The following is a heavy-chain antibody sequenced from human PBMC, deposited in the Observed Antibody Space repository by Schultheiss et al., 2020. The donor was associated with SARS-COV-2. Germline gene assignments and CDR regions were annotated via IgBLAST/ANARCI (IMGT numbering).Heavy chain of an antibody. CDR2: ISSSSSYI. CDR3: TRGLYNERSVGMDV. D-gene: IGHD1-1*01. CDR1: GFTFSSYS. J-gene: IGHJ6*02. V-gene: IGHV3-21*01. Sequence: GGSLRLSCAASGFTFSSYSMNWVRQAPGKGLEWVSSISSSSSYIYYADSVKGRFTISRDNAKNSLYLQMNSLRAEDTAVYYCTRGLYNERSVGMDVWGQGTTVTVSS.